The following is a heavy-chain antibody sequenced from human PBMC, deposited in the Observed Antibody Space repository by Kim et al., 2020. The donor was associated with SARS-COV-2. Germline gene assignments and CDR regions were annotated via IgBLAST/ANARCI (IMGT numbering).Heavy chain of an antibody. CDR2: ISGSGGST. Sequence: GGSLRLSCAASGFTFSSYAMSWVRQAPGKGLEWVSAISGSGGSTYYADSVKGRFTISRDNSKNTLYLQMNSLRAEDTAVYYCAKARWQQQPPQRYYFDYWGQGTLVTVSS. V-gene: IGHV3-23*01. J-gene: IGHJ4*02. CDR3: AKARWQQQPPQRYYFDY. D-gene: IGHD6-13*01. CDR1: GFTFSSYA.